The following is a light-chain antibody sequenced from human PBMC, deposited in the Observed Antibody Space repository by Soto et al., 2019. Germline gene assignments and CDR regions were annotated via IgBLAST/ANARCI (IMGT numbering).Light chain of an antibody. CDR1: QSVSSD. J-gene: IGKJ4*01. Sequence: EIVLTQTPATLSLSPGERATLSCRASQSVSSDLAWYQQKPGQAPRLLIYDASNRDTGIPARFSGSGSGTEFTLTISSPEPEYFAIDSWQQRNHWLLSCGGGTKVEIK. CDR2: DAS. CDR3: QQRNHWLLS. V-gene: IGKV3-11*01.